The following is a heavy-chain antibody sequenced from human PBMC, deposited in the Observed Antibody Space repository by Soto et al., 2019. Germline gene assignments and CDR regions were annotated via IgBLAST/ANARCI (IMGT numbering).Heavy chain of an antibody. D-gene: IGHD1-1*01. CDR3: AKRPNGVGSRYYFDY. CDR1: GFTFSSYA. CDR2: ISGSGGST. Sequence: EVQLLESGGGLVQPGGSLRLSCAASGFTFSSYAMSWVRQAPGKGLEWVSTISGSGGSTYYADSVKGRFTISRDNSKNTLYLQMNSLRAEDTAVYYCAKRPNGVGSRYYFDYWGQGTLVTVSS. J-gene: IGHJ4*02. V-gene: IGHV3-23*01.